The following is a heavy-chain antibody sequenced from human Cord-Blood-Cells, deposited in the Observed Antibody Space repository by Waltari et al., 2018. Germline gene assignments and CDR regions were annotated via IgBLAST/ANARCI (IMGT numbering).Heavy chain of an antibody. CDR2: IFSNDEK. Sequence: QVTLKESGPVLVKPTETLTLTCTVSGFSLSNARMGVSWIRQPPGKALEWLAHIFSNDEKSYSTSLKSRLTITKDTSKCHVVLTMTNMDPVDTATYYCARIPLSYYYYGMDVWGQGTTVTVSS. CDR1: GFSLSNARMG. V-gene: IGHV2-26*01. J-gene: IGHJ6*02. CDR3: ARIPLSYYYYGMDV.